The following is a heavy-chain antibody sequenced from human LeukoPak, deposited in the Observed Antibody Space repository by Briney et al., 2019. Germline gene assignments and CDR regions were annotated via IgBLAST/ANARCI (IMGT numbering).Heavy chain of an antibody. CDR3: AKRHDYNNNWSIDFDC. V-gene: IGHV3-23*01. J-gene: IGHJ4*01. Sequence: GGSLRLSCVASGFIFNSHAMSWVRQAPGKGLEWVSTAISDGHTTYTADSVKGRFFISRDNSRNTLYLQMTRLRAEDTAIYYCAKRHDYNNNWSIDFDCWGLGTQVIVSS. D-gene: IGHD4/OR15-4a*01. CDR2: AISDGHTT. CDR1: GFIFNSHA.